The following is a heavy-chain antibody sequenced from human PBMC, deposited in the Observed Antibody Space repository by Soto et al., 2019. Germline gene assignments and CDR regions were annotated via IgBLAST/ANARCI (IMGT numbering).Heavy chain of an antibody. Sequence: QVQLVESGGGVVQPGRSLRLSCEASGFPFSTYGMHWVRQAPGMGLEWVAVISYDGSNKYYTDSVKGRFTISRDNSKNTMFLQMNNLRAEDTGVYYCAKDGEEQLVYYYPYGMDVWGRGTTVTVSS. D-gene: IGHD6-13*01. CDR1: GFPFSTYG. V-gene: IGHV3-30*18. CDR2: ISYDGSNK. CDR3: AKDGEEQLVYYYPYGMDV. J-gene: IGHJ6*02.